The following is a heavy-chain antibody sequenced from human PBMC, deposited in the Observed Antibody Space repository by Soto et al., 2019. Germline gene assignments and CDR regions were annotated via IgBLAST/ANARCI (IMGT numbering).Heavy chain of an antibody. CDR1: GFTFSSYA. V-gene: IGHV3-23*01. CDR2: ISVSGSTT. D-gene: IGHD3-22*01. Sequence: GGSLRLSCAASGFTFSSYAMSWVRQAPGKGLEWVSGISVSGSTTYYADSVKGRFTISRDNSKNTLYLQMSSLRAEDTAVYYCARGGYYDSTGYADRGQGTLVTVSS. J-gene: IGHJ4*02. CDR3: ARGGYYDSTGYAD.